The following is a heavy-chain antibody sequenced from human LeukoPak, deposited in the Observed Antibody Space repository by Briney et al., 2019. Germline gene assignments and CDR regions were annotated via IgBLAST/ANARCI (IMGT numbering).Heavy chain of an antibody. CDR2: INPSGGST. CDR3: ARSNYDFWSGYSSDAFDI. J-gene: IGHJ3*02. V-gene: IGHV1-46*01. D-gene: IGHD3-3*01. Sequence: GASVKVSCKASGSSFTSYYMHWVRQAPGQGLEWMGIINPSGGSTTYAQKFQGRVTMTRDTSTSTVYMELSSLRSEDTAVYYCARSNYDFWSGYSSDAFDIWGQGTMVTVSS. CDR1: GSSFTSYY.